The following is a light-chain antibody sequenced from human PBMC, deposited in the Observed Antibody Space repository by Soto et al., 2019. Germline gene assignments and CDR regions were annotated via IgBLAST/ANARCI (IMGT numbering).Light chain of an antibody. CDR1: QSISSW. Sequence: DAQRTDAPTTLAASGADRLRIACRASQSISSWLAWYQQKPGKAPKLLIYKASSLECGVTSRFSGSGSGTDFPLTISSLQPDDFAPYYCQQYNTYYSFGQGTKWIS. CDR2: KAS. J-gene: IGKJ2*03. V-gene: IGKV1-5*03. CDR3: QQYNTYYS.